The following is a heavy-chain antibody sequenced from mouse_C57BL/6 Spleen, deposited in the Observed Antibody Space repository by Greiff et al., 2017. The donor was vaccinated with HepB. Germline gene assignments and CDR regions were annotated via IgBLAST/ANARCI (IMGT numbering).Heavy chain of an antibody. Sequence: QVQLQQPGAELVKPGASVKLSCKASGYTFTSYWMHWVKQRPGQGLEWIGMIHPNSGSTNYNEKFKSKATLTVDKASSTAYMQLSSLTSEDSAVYYCARAGSSKLYFEVWGTGTTFTVSS. D-gene: IGHD1-1*01. V-gene: IGHV1-64*01. J-gene: IGHJ1*03. CDR2: IHPNSGST. CDR1: GYTFTSYW. CDR3: ARAGSSKLYFEV.